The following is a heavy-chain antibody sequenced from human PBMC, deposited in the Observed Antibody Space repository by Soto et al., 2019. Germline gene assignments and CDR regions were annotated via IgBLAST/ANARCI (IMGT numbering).Heavy chain of an antibody. V-gene: IGHV3-74*01. J-gene: IGHJ6*01. CDR2: INICXSSA. CDR1: RFTFSSYW. CDR3: ARVKDYGSVEYYCYYYGMDV. D-gene: IGHD3-16*01. Sequence: GGSLRLSCAASRFTFSSYWMHWVRQAPGKGLVSVSRINICXSSASYADSVKCRFTYYGDNGNNTRYLQMNSLRAEDTAVYYCARVKDYGSVEYYCYYYGMDVWGEGTTVTVSS.